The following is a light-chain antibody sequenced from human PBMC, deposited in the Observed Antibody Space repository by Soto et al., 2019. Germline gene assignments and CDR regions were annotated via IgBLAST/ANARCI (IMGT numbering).Light chain of an antibody. CDR3: QSYDSSLSGSYV. CDR1: SSNIGAGYD. J-gene: IGLJ1*01. CDR2: GNS. V-gene: IGLV1-40*01. Sequence: QSVLTRPPSVSGAPGQRVTLSCTGSSSNIGAGYDVHWYQQLPGTAPKLLIYGNSNRPSGVPDRFSGSKSGTSASLAITGLQAEDEADYYCQSYDSSLSGSYVFGTGTKLTVL.